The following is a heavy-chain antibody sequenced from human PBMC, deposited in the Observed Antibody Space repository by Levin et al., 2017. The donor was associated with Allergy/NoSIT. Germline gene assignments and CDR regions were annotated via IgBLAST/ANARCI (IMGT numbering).Heavy chain of an antibody. V-gene: IGHV3-33*01. CDR1: GFTFSSYG. D-gene: IGHD2-15*01. CDR3: ARDRTTTRDIVVVVAFLDV. Sequence: GGSLRLSCAASGFTFSSYGMHWVRQAPGKGLEWVAVIWYDGSNKYYADSVKGRFTISRDNSKNTLYLQMNSLRAEDTAVYYCARDRTTTRDIVVVVAFLDVWGQGTTVTVSS. J-gene: IGHJ6*02. CDR2: IWYDGSNK.